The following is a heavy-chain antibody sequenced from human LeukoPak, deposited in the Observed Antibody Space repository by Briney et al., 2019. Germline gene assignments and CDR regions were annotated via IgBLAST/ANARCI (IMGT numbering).Heavy chain of an antibody. CDR2: IYAGGST. J-gene: IGHJ4*02. CDR1: GFTVRTNY. D-gene: IGHD3-22*01. Sequence: GGSLRLSCAASGFTVRTNYMSWVRQAPGKGLEWVSVIYAGGSTYYADSVKGRFTISIDTSKNTVYLQMNSLRAEDTAVYDCAREGSSYYDSIGYYYFDYWGQGTLVTVSS. CDR3: AREGSSYYDSIGYYYFDY. V-gene: IGHV3-53*01.